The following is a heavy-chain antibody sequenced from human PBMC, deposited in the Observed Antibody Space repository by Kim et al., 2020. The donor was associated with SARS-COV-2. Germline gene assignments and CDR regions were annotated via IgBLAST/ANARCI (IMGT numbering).Heavy chain of an antibody. V-gene: IGHV3-23*01. CDR2: K. Sequence: KYYADSWKGRFTNSRDNTKNVLYLQMNSLRAEDTAVYYCAKARARYYFDYWGQGTLVTVSS. J-gene: IGHJ4*02. CDR3: AKARARYYFDY.